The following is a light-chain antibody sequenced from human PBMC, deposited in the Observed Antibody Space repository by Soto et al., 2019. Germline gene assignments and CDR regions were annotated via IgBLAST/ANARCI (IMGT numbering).Light chain of an antibody. CDR2: DVS. V-gene: IGKV3-11*01. CDR3: QQRSNWPRT. J-gene: IGKJ1*01. Sequence: IVLTQSPATLSLSPGKRATLSCRASQTISNYLIWYQQKPGQAPRLLIYDVSNRATGIPARFSGSGSGTDFTLTISSLELEDFAVYSCQQRSNWPRTFGQGTKLDIK. CDR1: QTISNY.